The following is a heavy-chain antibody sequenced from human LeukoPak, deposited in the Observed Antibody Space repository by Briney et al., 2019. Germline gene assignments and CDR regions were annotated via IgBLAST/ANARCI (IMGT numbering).Heavy chain of an antibody. CDR1: GFTVSSNY. V-gene: IGHV3-53*01. CDR2: IYSGGST. Sequence: GGSLRLSCAASGFTVSSNYMSWVRQAPGKGLEWVSVIYSGGSTYYADSVKGRFAISRDNSKNTLYLQMNSLRAEDTAVYYCARDYGDYGDYFDYWGQGTLVTVSS. J-gene: IGHJ4*02. CDR3: ARDYGDYGDYFDY. D-gene: IGHD4-17*01.